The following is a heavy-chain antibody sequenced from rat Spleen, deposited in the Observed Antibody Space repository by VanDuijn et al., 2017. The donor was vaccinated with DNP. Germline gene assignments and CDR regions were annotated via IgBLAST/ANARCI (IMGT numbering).Heavy chain of an antibody. V-gene: IGHV5-27*01. CDR3: TTDRGNPEEGPYWYFDF. D-gene: IGHD1-11*01. J-gene: IGHJ1*01. CDR2: ISPSGGST. Sequence: EVQLVESGGGLVQPGRSLKLSCAASGFTFSNYYMAWVRQAPTKGLEWVASISPSGGSTYYPDSVKGRFSISRDNAKSTLYLQMDSLRSEDTATYYCTTDRGNPEEGPYWYFDFWGPGTMVTVSS. CDR1: GFTFSNYY.